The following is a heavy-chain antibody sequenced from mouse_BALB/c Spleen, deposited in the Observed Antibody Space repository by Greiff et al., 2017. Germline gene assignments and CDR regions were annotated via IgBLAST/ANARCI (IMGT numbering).Heavy chain of an antibody. V-gene: IGHV1S81*02. D-gene: IGHD2-10*01. CDR3: TRSLAYYYAMDY. J-gene: IGHJ4*01. CDR2: INPSNGGT. Sequence: VQLQQSGAELVKPGASVKLSCKASGYTFTSYYMYWVKQRPGQGLEWIGEINPSNGGTNFNEKFKSKATLTVDKSSSTAYMQLSSLTSEDSAVYYCTRSLAYYYAMDYWGQGTSVTVSS. CDR1: GYTFTSYY.